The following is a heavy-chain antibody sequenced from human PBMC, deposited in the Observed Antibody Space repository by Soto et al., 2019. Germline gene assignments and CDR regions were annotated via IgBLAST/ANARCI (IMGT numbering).Heavy chain of an antibody. V-gene: IGHV3-30*03. J-gene: IGHJ3*02. D-gene: IGHD3-10*02. Sequence: GGSLRLSCAASGFTFSTYGMHWVRQAPGKGLEWVAVISYGGNNKYSADSVKGRFTISRDNSKNTVYLQMNSLRPEDTAVYYCVADYVATDTFDIWGQGTMVTVSS. CDR3: VADYVATDTFDI. CDR2: ISYGGNNK. CDR1: GFTFSTYG.